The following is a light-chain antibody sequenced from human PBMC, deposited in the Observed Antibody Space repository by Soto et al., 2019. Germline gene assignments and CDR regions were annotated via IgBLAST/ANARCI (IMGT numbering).Light chain of an antibody. V-gene: IGKV3-20*01. CDR3: QQYGSSPFT. J-gene: IGKJ2*01. CDR1: QSVSSCY. Sequence: EIVLTQSPGTLSLSPGERATLSCRASQSVSSCYLAWYQQKPGQAPRLLIYGASSRASGIPDRFSGSASGTDFTLTISRLEPEDFAVYYCQQYGSSPFTFGQGTKLEIK. CDR2: GAS.